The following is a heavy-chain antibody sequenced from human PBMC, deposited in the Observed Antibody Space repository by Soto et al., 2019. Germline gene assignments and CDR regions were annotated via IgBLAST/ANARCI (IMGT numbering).Heavy chain of an antibody. CDR3: ARHETVNRYYYYGLDV. Sequence: GESLKIYWNGSGYSFTNYLIAWVRQMPEKGLEWMGIIYPADSETRYSPSFQGQVTISADKSINTAYLQWSSLKASDTAIYYCARHETVNRYYYYGLDVWGQGTPVTGS. D-gene: IGHD4-4*01. V-gene: IGHV5-51*01. J-gene: IGHJ6*02. CDR2: IYPADSET. CDR1: GYSFTNYL.